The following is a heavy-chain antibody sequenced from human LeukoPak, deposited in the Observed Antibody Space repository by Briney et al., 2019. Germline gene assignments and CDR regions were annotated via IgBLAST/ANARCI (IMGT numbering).Heavy chain of an antibody. CDR2: ISYDGSNK. D-gene: IGHD1-26*01. V-gene: IGHV3-30-3*01. CDR3: ARARGGSYSDEYFQH. J-gene: IGHJ1*01. Sequence: PGRSLRLSCAASGFTFSSYAMHWVRQAPGKGLEWVAVISYDGSNKYYADSVKGRFTISRDNSKNTLYLQMNSLRAEDTAVYYCARARGGSYSDEYFQHWGQGTLVTVSS. CDR1: GFTFSSYA.